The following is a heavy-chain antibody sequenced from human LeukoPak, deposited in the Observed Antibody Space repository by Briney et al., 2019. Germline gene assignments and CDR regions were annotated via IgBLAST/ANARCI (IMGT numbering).Heavy chain of an antibody. J-gene: IGHJ5*02. D-gene: IGHD3-3*01. CDR3: ARTYYDFWSGYSSWFDP. V-gene: IGHV4-59*01. Sequence: SETLSLTCTVSGGSISSYYWSWIRQPPGKGLEWIGYIYYSGSTNYNPSLKSRVTISVDTSKNQFSLKLRSVTAADTAVYYCARTYYDFWSGYSSWFDPWGQGTLVTVSS. CDR1: GGSISSYY. CDR2: IYYSGST.